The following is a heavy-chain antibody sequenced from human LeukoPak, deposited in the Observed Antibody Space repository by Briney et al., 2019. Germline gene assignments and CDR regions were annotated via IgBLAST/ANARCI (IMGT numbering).Heavy chain of an antibody. J-gene: IGHJ4*02. D-gene: IGHD4-11*01. CDR1: GYTFTGYY. Sequence: GASVKDSCKASGYTFTGYYMHLVRQAPGQGLEWMGWINPNSGGTNYAQKFQGRVTMTRDTSISTAYMELSRLRSDDTAVYYCARESPDLDYSCDYWGQGTLVTVSS. CDR3: ARESPDLDYSCDY. V-gene: IGHV1-2*02. CDR2: INPNSGGT.